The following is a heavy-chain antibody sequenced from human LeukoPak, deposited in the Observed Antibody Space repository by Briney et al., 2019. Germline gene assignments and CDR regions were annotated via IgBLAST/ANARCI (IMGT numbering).Heavy chain of an antibody. D-gene: IGHD6-13*01. CDR2: IKQDGSEK. CDR3: ARGGKPGIAAAGNWFDP. V-gene: IGHV3-7*01. CDR1: GFTFSSYS. J-gene: IGHJ5*02. Sequence: GGSLRLSCAASGFTFSSYSMNWVRQAPGKGLECVANIKQDGSEKYYVDSVKGRFTISRDNAKNSLYLQMNSLRAEDTAVYYCARGGKPGIAAAGNWFDPWGQGTLVTVSS.